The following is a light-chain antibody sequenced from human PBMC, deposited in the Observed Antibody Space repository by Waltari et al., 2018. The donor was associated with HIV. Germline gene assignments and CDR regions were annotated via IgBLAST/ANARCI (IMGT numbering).Light chain of an antibody. Sequence: QSVLTQPPSAPGAPGQRVPLSCSGRRSTIGSNPVSWYQQLPGTAPKLLISSNSQRPSGVPDRFSGSKSGSSASLAISGLQSEDESQYFCGAWDDSLKGFMFGGGTQLTVL. CDR1: RSTIGSNP. V-gene: IGLV1-44*01. CDR2: SNS. CDR3: GAWDDSLKGFM. J-gene: IGLJ3*02.